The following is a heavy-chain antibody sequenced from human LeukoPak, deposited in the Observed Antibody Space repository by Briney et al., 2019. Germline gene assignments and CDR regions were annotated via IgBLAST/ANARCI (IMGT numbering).Heavy chain of an antibody. CDR1: GGSISSFH. V-gene: IGHV4-59*01. Sequence: SETLSLTCTVSGGSISSFHWSWIRQPPGKGLEWVGYIYYTGSTDYNPSLKSRVTISVDTSKNQFSLRLSSVTAADTAVYYCARGGGRPHRDLYDHWGLGTLVTVSS. CDR3: ARGGGRPHRDLYDH. J-gene: IGHJ4*02. D-gene: IGHD3-16*01. CDR2: IYYTGST.